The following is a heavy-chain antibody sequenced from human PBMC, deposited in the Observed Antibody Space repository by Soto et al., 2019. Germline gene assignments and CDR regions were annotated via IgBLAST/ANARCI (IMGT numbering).Heavy chain of an antibody. J-gene: IGHJ4*02. CDR3: ARGPDFWSGYYPAPIDY. Sequence: PGGSLRLSCAASGSTFINYNMNWVRQAPGKGLEWVSYISSSSDTRYYADSVKGRFTISRDNAKNSLYLQMNSLRDEDTAVYYCARGPDFWSGYYPAPIDYWGQGTLVTVSS. D-gene: IGHD3-3*01. V-gene: IGHV3-48*02. CDR1: GSTFINYN. CDR2: ISSSSDTR.